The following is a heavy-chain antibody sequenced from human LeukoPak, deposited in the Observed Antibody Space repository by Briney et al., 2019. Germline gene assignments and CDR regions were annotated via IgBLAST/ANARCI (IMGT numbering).Heavy chain of an antibody. CDR3: ASSDAGWSYWYFDL. J-gene: IGHJ2*01. Sequence: SETLSLTCSVSGGSLGAHYWSWIRETPGKGLEWIGFVYYSGSTYYNPSLQSRLTLSLDTSKNQFSLKLSSVTAADTAVYYCASSDAGWSYWYFDLWGRGTLVTVSS. CDR1: GGSLGAHY. CDR2: VYYSGST. V-gene: IGHV4-59*08. D-gene: IGHD2-15*01.